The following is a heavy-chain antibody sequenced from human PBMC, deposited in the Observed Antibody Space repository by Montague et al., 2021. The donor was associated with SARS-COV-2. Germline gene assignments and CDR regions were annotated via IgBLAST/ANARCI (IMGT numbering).Heavy chain of an antibody. D-gene: IGHD3-10*01. V-gene: IGHV4-59*11. CDR3: ARAVSVRRAVNWFDP. Sequence: SETLSLTCTVSGGSMSDHYWAWIRQPPGKGLEWLAYISYSGGINSNASLKSRVSMSVDTSKNQFSLKLTSVTAADTAVYYCARAVSVRRAVNWFDPWGQGTLVTVSS. J-gene: IGHJ5*02. CDR2: ISYSGGI. CDR1: GGSMSDHY.